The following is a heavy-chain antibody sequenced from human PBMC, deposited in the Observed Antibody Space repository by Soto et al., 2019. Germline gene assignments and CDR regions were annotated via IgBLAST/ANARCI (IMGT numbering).Heavy chain of an antibody. Sequence: PPETLSLTCTVSGGSINSFYWSWIRQPAGKGLEWIGRIYSSGTTNYNPSLKGRVAMSVDTSKNQLSLSLSSVTAADTAVYYCARDRIVGTSYFDYWGQGTLVTVSS. CDR1: GGSINSFY. CDR2: IYSSGTT. V-gene: IGHV4-4*07. CDR3: ARDRIVGTSYFDY. D-gene: IGHD1-26*01. J-gene: IGHJ4*02.